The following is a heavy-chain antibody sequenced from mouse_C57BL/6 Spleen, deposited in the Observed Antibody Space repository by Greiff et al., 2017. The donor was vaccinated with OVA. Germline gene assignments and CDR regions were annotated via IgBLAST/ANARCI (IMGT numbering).Heavy chain of an antibody. Sequence: VQLQQSGAELVKPGASVKLSCTASGYTFPVYSLHCVKQMSGQGLAWIGWFYPGSGSITYNEKFKDKATLTADKSSSTVYMELSRLTSEDSAVYFCARHEGLPPSGGYFDYWGQGTTLTVSS. D-gene: IGHD1-1*02. CDR3: ARHEGLPPSGGYFDY. V-gene: IGHV1-62-2*01. CDR2: FYPGSGSI. J-gene: IGHJ2*01. CDR1: GYTFPVYS.